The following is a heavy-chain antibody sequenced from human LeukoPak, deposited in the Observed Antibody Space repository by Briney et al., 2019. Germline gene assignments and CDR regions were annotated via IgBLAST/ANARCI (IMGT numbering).Heavy chain of an antibody. J-gene: IGHJ4*02. CDR2: IYPGDSDT. Sequence: GESLKISCKGSGYSFTSYWIGWVRQMPGKGLEWMGIIYPGDSDTRYSPSFQGQVTISADKSISTAYLQWSTLKASDTAMYYCASHPHFSVYYDSSGYHWGQGTLVTVSS. CDR3: ASHPHFSVYYDSSGYH. CDR1: GYSFTSYW. V-gene: IGHV5-51*01. D-gene: IGHD3-22*01.